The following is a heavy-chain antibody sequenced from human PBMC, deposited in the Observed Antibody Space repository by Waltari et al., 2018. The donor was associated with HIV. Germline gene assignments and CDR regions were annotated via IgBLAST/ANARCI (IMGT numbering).Heavy chain of an antibody. CDR3: ARDSQVGRHNYYYYGMDV. J-gene: IGHJ6*02. Sequence: QVRLVQSGAEMKKPGASVKVSCAASGYTFNTYAVSWVRQAPGQGPEWMGWISTYNGKTYYAQNVQGRVSMTTDTSTSTAHMELRDLTSDDTAVYYCARDSQVGRHNYYYYGMDVWGQGTPVTVSS. CDR1: GYTFNTYA. CDR2: ISTYNGKT. D-gene: IGHD1-26*01. V-gene: IGHV1-18*01.